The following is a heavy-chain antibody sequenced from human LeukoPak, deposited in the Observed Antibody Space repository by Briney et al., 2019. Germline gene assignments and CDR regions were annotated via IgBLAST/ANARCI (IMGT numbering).Heavy chain of an antibody. V-gene: IGHV3-23*01. CDR3: ARDRWSSTRCFDY. J-gene: IGHJ4*02. CDR1: GFTFSSYA. Sequence: GGSLRLSCAASGFTFSSYAMSWVRQAPGKGLEWVSDISGSGGSTYYADSVKGRFTISRDNSKNTLYLHMNSLRAEDTAVYYCARDRWSSTRCFDYWGQGTLVTVSS. CDR2: ISGSGGST. D-gene: IGHD2-2*01.